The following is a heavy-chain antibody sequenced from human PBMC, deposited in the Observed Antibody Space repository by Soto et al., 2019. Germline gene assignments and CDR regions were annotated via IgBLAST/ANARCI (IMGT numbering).Heavy chain of an antibody. V-gene: IGHV4-59*12. Sequence: PSETLSLTCTVSGGSMSPYYWSWIRQPPGKGLEWIANIYYRGNTNYNPSLKSRVTISVDKSKTQFSLKLSSVTAADTAVYYCARDYMVRGVMRWFDPWGQGTLVTVSS. D-gene: IGHD3-10*01. CDR2: IYYRGNT. CDR1: GGSMSPYY. CDR3: ARDYMVRGVMRWFDP. J-gene: IGHJ5*02.